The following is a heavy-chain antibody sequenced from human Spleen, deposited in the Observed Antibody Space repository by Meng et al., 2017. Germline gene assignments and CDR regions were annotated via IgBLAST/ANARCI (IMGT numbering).Heavy chain of an antibody. CDR3: ARDRLHDFWSGYYTGSPGIDY. Sequence: GESLKISCVASGFSFSNYWMSWVRQAPGKGLEWVANIKQDGSQIYYVDSVKGRFTISRDNAKNSLYLQMNSLRAEDTAVYYCARDRLHDFWSGYYTGSPGIDYWGQGTLVTVSS. J-gene: IGHJ4*02. D-gene: IGHD3-3*01. CDR2: IKQDGSQI. V-gene: IGHV3-7*01. CDR1: GFSFSNYW.